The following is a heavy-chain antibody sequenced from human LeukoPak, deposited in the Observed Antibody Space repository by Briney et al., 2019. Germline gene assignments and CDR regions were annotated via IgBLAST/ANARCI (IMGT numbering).Heavy chain of an antibody. Sequence: PGGSLSLSCAASEFTFSSYGMHWVRQAPGKGLEWVAFIRYDGTNKYYADSVRGRFTISRDNSKNTLYLQMNSLRAEDTAVYYCAKGYCGSTSCYSGLDWGQGTLVTVSS. D-gene: IGHD2-2*01. CDR3: AKGYCGSTSCYSGLD. CDR2: IRYDGTNK. V-gene: IGHV3-30*02. J-gene: IGHJ4*02. CDR1: EFTFSSYG.